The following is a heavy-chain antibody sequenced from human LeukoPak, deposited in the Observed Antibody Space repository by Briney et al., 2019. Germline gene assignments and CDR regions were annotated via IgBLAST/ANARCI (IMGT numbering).Heavy chain of an antibody. J-gene: IGHJ4*02. CDR3: AKDPYLVAGTGHFDY. CDR2: ISGSGGGT. CDR1: GFTFSSYA. Sequence: GGSLRLSCAASGFTFSSYAMSWVRQAPGKGLEWVSAISGSGGGTYYADSVKGRFTISRDNSKNTLYLQMNSLRAEDTAVYYCAKDPYLVAGTGHFDYWGQGTLVTVSS. V-gene: IGHV3-23*01. D-gene: IGHD6-19*01.